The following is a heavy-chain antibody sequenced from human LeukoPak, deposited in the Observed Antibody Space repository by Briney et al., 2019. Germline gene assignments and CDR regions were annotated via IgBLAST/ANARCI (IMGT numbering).Heavy chain of an antibody. V-gene: IGHV3-20*04. D-gene: IGHD2-15*01. CDR1: GFTLDDYG. CDR2: IPWNGGRT. CDR3: ARGYCGSSSCSRGFDY. Sequence: GGSLRLSCAASGFTLDDYGLSWVRQVPGKGLEWVSGIPWNGGRTTYADSVKGRFTISRDNAKNSLYLQMNSLRAEDTALYYCARGYCGSSSCSRGFDYWGQGTLVTVSS. J-gene: IGHJ4*02.